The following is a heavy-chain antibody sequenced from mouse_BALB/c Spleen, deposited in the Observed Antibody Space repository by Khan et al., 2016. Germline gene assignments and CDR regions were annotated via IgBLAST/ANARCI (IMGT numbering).Heavy chain of an antibody. J-gene: IGHJ4*01. D-gene: IGHD1-1*01. CDR1: GYSITNDYA. CDR2: ISYSGST. V-gene: IGHV3-2*02. CDR3: ARSDYGDKDAMDY. Sequence: EVKLLESGPGLVKPSQSLSLTCTVTGYSITNDYAWNWIRQFPGNRLEWMGYISYSGSTSYNPSLKSRISITRDTSKNQFFLQLNSVTSEDTATYYCARSDYGDKDAMDYWGQGTSVTVSS.